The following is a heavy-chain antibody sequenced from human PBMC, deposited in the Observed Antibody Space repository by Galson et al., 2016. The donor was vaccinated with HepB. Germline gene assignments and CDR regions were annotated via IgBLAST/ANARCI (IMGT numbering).Heavy chain of an antibody. V-gene: IGHV4-59*01. CDR1: GGSFSGYY. J-gene: IGHJ2*01. CDR3: ARDSAGSFDL. CDR2: IYYSGST. Sequence: ETLSLTCAVYGGSFSGYYWSWIRQPPGKGLEWIGYIYYSGSTNYNPSLKSRVTLSVDTSKNQFSLKLTSVTAADTAVYYCARDSAGSFDLWGRGTLVTVSS. D-gene: IGHD3-10*01.